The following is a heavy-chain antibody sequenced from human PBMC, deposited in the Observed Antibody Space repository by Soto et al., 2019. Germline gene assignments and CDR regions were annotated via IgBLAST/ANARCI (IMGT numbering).Heavy chain of an antibody. D-gene: IGHD3-22*01. CDR2: INPNSGGT. J-gene: IGHJ3*02. CDR1: GYTFTDYY. CDR3: ARDQKTTYDSSGYDAFDI. Sequence: ASVKVSCKASGYTFTDYYMHWVRQAPGQGLQWMGWINPNSGGTHYAQNFQAWVTMTRDTSISTAYMELSRLRSDDTALYYCARDQKTTYDSSGYDAFDIWGQGTMVTVSS. V-gene: IGHV1-2*04.